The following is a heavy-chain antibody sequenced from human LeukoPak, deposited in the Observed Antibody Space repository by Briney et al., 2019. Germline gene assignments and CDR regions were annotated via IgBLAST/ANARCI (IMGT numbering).Heavy chain of an antibody. D-gene: IGHD7-27*01. CDR2: MNHNSGNT. CDR3: ARGPGDYYYYYGMDV. V-gene: IGHV1-8*01. J-gene: IGHJ6*02. Sequence: ASVKVSCKASGYTFTSYDINWVRQATGQGLEWMGWMNHNSGNTGYAQKFQGRVTMTRNTSISTAYMELSSLRSEDTAVYYCARGPGDYYYYYGMDVWGQGTTVTVSS. CDR1: GYTFTSYD.